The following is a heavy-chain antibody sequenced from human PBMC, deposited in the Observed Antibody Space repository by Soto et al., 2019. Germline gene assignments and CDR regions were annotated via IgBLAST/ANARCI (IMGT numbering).Heavy chain of an antibody. CDR1: GGSFSGYY. CDR2: INHTGST. Sequence: QVQLQQWGAGLLKPSETLSLTCAVYGGSFSGYYWSWIRQPPGKGLEWIGEINHTGSTNYNPSLKSRVTISVDTSNNQCSGKLSSVTAADTAVYYCARGYSRGIHPFAYWGQGTLVTVSS. J-gene: IGHJ4*02. D-gene: IGHD6-13*01. V-gene: IGHV4-34*01. CDR3: ARGYSRGIHPFAY.